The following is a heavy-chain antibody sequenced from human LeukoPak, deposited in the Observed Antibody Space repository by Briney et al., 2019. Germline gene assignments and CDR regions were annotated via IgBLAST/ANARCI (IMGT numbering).Heavy chain of an antibody. J-gene: IGHJ4*02. CDR3: ARLGYCTNGVCYHLRFVDY. D-gene: IGHD2-8*01. Sequence: SETLSLTCSVSGGSISTYYWSWIRQPPGKGLEWIGYIYYSGSTSYNPSLKSRVTISVDASKNQFSLKLSSVTAADTAVYYCARLGYCTNGVCYHLRFVDYWGQGTLVTVSS. CDR2: IYYSGST. CDR1: GGSISTYY. V-gene: IGHV4-59*08.